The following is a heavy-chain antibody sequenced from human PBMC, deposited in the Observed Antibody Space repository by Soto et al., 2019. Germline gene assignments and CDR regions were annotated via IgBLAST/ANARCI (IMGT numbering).Heavy chain of an antibody. V-gene: IGHV1-69*01. D-gene: IGHD3-10*01. CDR1: GGTFSSYS. CDR3: ARYGWRHSGGIDY. CDR2: IIPIFGTA. Sequence: QVQLVQSGAEVKKPGSSVKVSCKASGGTFSSYSINWVRQAPGQGLEWMGEIIPIFGTANYAQKFQGRVTMTADESTSTDYMELSSLISEDTAVYYCARYGWRHSGGIDYLGQGTLVTVSS. J-gene: IGHJ4*02.